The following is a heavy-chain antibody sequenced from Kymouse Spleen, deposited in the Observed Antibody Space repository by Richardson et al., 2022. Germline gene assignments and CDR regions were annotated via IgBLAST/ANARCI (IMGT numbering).Heavy chain of an antibody. CDR1: GGSFSGYY. J-gene: IGHJ6*02. Sequence: QVQLQQWGAGLLKPSETLSLTCAVYGGSFSGYYWSWIRQPPGKGLEWIGEINHSGSTNYNPSLKSRVTISVDTSKNQFSLKLSSVTAADTAVYYCARGQQLVWYYGMDVWGQGTTVTVSS. CDR3: ARGQQLVWYYGMDV. CDR2: INHSGST. D-gene: IGHD6-13*01. V-gene: IGHV4-34*01.